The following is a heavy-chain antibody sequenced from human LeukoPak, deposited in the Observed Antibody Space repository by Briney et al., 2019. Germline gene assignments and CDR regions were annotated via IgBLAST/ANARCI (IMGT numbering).Heavy chain of an antibody. D-gene: IGHD4-17*01. J-gene: IGHJ3*02. CDR3: AKDIGDYSGAFDI. CDR1: GFTFNNYN. V-gene: IGHV3-21*04. Sequence: GGSLRLSCAASGFTFNNYNMNWVRQAPGKALEWVSSITSSGAYIFYADSVKGRFTISRDNAKNSLYLQMNSLRAEDMALYYCAKDIGDYSGAFDIWGQGTMVTVSS. CDR2: ITSSGAYI.